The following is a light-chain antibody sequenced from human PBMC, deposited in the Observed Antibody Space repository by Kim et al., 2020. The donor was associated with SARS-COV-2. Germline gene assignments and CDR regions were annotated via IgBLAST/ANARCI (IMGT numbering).Light chain of an antibody. V-gene: IGKV1-5*03. CDR2: KAS. Sequence: DIQMTQSPSTLSASVGDRVTITCRASQSISSRLAWYQQKPGKAPKLLSYKASTLESGVPSRFSGSGSGTEFTLTISSLQPDDFATYYCQQYYSDPTFGQGTKLEI. J-gene: IGKJ2*01. CDR1: QSISSR. CDR3: QQYYSDPT.